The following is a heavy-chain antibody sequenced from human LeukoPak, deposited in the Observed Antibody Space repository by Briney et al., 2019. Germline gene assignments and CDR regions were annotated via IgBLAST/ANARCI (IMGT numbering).Heavy chain of an antibody. CDR2: IHPSSGAT. CDR3: ARDLPFED. J-gene: IGHJ4*02. V-gene: IGHV1-2*06. CDR1: GYTFIAYH. Sequence: ASVTVSCTASGYTFIAYHMHWVRQAPGQGLEWMGRIHPSSGATNYAQRFQGRVTLTRDTSINTAYMELKRLTSDDTAVYYCARDLPFEDWGQGTLVTVSS.